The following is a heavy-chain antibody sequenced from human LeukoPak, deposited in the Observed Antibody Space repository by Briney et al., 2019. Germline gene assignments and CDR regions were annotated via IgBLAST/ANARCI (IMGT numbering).Heavy chain of an antibody. J-gene: IGHJ6*03. CDR2: ISGSVGST. CDR3: AKSRSIAARYYYMDV. D-gene: IGHD6-6*01. V-gene: IGHV3-23*01. Sequence: SGRCLRLPCAPSGLTFSNYAMSWVRQAPGMGLEWVSAISGSVGSTYYADSVKGRFTIYRDNSKSTLYLQMNSLRAEDTAVYYCAKSRSIAARYYYMDVWGKGTTVTVSS. CDR1: GLTFSNYA.